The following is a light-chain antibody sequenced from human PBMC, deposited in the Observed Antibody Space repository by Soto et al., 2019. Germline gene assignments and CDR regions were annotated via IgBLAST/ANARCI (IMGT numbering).Light chain of an antibody. CDR1: KLGDKY. V-gene: IGLV3-1*01. J-gene: IGLJ2*01. CDR3: QAWDSSVV. CDR2: QDS. Sequence: SYELTQPPSVSVSPGQTASITCSGDKLGDKYACWCQQKPGQSPVLVTYQDSKRPSGIPERFSGSNSGNTATLTISGTQAMDEADYYCQAWDSSVVFGGGTKLTVL.